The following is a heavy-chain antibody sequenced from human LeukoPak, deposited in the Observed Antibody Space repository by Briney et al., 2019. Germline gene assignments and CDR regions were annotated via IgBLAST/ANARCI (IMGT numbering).Heavy chain of an antibody. Sequence: SETLSLTCAVYGESFSGYYWSWIRQFPGKGLEWIGEISHSGSASYNPSLKSRVIISADTCKNQFSLSLRSVTAADTAVYFCARQGTRLWGFLDYWGQGTLVAVSS. J-gene: IGHJ4*02. D-gene: IGHD6-6*01. CDR3: ARQGTRLWGFLDY. CDR1: GESFSGYY. V-gene: IGHV4-34*01. CDR2: ISHSGSA.